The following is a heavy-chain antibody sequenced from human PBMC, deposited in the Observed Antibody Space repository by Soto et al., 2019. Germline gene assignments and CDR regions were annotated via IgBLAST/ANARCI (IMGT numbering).Heavy chain of an antibody. CDR2: INRGGGTT. CDR1: GLTFSTYV. V-gene: IGHV3-23*01. Sequence: GGSMRLSCAASGLTFSTYVMNWVRKTQGKGLEWVSGINRGGGTTYYADSVKGRFTISRDNSKNILYLQMNSPRAEDTAVYYCAKDRIPDGIWTFDYWGQGTLVTVSS. J-gene: IGHJ4*02. CDR3: AKDRIPDGIWTFDY. D-gene: IGHD3-9*01.